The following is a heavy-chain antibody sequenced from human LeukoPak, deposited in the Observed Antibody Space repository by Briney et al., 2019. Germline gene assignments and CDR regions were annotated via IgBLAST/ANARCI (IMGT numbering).Heavy chain of an antibody. Sequence: PSETLSLTCSVSAYSISSSYYWGWIRQPPGKGLEWIGSIYHSGSTYYNPSLKSRLTISIDTSKNQFSLKLSSVTAADTAVYYCARAYYYDSPPDYWGQGTLVTVSS. CDR3: ARAYYYDSPPDY. D-gene: IGHD3-22*01. J-gene: IGHJ4*02. CDR1: AYSISSSYY. V-gene: IGHV4-38-2*02. CDR2: IYHSGST.